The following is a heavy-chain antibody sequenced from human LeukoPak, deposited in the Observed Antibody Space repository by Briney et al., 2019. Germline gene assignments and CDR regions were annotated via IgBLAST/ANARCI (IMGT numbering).Heavy chain of an antibody. V-gene: IGHV4-39*07. D-gene: IGHD5-12*01. CDR3: ARKLVATSFDY. CDR1: GGSISSSSYY. J-gene: IGHJ4*02. CDR2: IYYSGST. Sequence: NSSETLSLTCTVSGGSISSSSYYWGWIRQPPGKGLEWIGSIYYSGSTYYNPSLKSRVTISVDTSKNQFSLKLSSVTAADTAVYYCARKLVATSFDYWGQGTLVTVSS.